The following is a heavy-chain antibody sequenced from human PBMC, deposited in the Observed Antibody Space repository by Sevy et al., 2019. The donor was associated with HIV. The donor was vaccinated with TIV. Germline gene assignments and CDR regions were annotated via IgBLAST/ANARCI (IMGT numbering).Heavy chain of an antibody. CDR2: INPNSGNT. D-gene: IGHD3-3*01. CDR1: GYTFTSYD. J-gene: IGHJ3*02. Sequence: ASVKVSCKASGYTFTSYDINWVRQATGQGLEWMGWINPNSGNTGYAQKFQGRVTMTRNTSISTAYMELSSLRSEDTAVYYCARGLPLTYYDFWSGPQLDAFDIWGQGTMVTVSS. V-gene: IGHV1-8*01. CDR3: ARGLPLTYYDFWSGPQLDAFDI.